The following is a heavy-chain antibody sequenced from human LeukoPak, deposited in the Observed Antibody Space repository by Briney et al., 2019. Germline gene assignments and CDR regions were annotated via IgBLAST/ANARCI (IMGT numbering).Heavy chain of an antibody. CDR3: ATAPLNGYTSGWYSFDY. V-gene: IGHV3-74*01. J-gene: IGHJ4*02. CDR1: GFTFSSYW. Sequence: GGSLRLSCAASGFTFSSYWMHWVRQAPGKGLVWVSRLNSDGSSTTYADSVEGRFTIYRDNAKNTLYLQMTRLRSDDTAVYYCATAPLNGYTSGWYSFDYWGQGTLVTVSS. D-gene: IGHD6-19*01. CDR2: LNSDGSST.